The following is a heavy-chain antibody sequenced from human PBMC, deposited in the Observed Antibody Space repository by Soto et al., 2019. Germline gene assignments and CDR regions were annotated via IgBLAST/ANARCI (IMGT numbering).Heavy chain of an antibody. V-gene: IGHV1-46*01. Sequence: QVQLVQSGAEVKRPGASVKVSCKASGYTFTTYYMHWVRQAPGQGLGWLGIINPNVGSTTYAQKFQGRVTMTRDTSTSTVYLELSSLRSEDTAVYYCARAGYCSGGTCFHGNCDYWGQGTLVTVSA. CDR2: INPNVGST. CDR3: ARAGYCSGGTCFHGNCDY. CDR1: GYTFTTYY. D-gene: IGHD2-15*01. J-gene: IGHJ4*02.